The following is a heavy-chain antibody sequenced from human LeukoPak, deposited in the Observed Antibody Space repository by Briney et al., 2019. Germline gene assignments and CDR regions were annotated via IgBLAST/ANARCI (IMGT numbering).Heavy chain of an antibody. CDR3: ARENHYYDSSGYPPPLDY. J-gene: IGHJ4*02. V-gene: IGHV3-21*01. CDR2: ITSSNSYK. Sequence: PGGSLRLSCGASGFIFSDSWMTWVRQAPGKGLEWVSSITSSNSYKDYANSVKGRFTTSRDNAKNSLYLQMNSLRAEDTAVYYCARENHYYDSSGYPPPLDYWGQGILVTVSS. D-gene: IGHD3-22*01. CDR1: GFIFSDSW.